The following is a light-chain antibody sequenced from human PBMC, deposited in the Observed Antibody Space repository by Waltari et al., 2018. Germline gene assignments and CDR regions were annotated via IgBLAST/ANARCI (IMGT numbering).Light chain of an antibody. V-gene: IGKV3-20*01. Sequence: ELVLTQSPGTLSLSPGDTATLSCRGSQSVLSNYLAWYQQKPGQAPSLLIYGASSRATGIPDRFSGSGSGTDFTLSISRLEPEDFAVYYCQQYGTSSALTFGGGTKLEIK. CDR2: GAS. CDR1: QSVLSNY. J-gene: IGKJ4*01. CDR3: QQYGTSSALT.